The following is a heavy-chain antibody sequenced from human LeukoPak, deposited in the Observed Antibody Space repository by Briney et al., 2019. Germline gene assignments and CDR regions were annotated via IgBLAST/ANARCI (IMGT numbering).Heavy chain of an antibody. CDR2: IYYSGST. CDR3: ARVAYYYMDV. V-gene: IGHV4-59*01. J-gene: IGHJ6*03. Sequence: SETMSLTCTVSGGSISSYYWSWIRQPPGKGLEWIGYIYYSGSTNYNPSLKSRVTISVDTSKNQFSLKPSSVTAADTAVYYCARVAYYYMDVWGKGTTVTVSS. CDR1: GGSISSYY.